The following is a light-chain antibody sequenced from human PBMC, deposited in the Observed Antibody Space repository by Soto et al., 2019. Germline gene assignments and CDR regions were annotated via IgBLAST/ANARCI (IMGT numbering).Light chain of an antibody. V-gene: IGKV3-20*01. CDR3: QQYGGSPPT. Sequence: EIVLTQSPGTLSLSPGERATLSCRASQSVSSSYLAWYQQKPGQAPRLLIYGASSRATGIPDRFSGSGSGTGFTLTISRLEPEDFAVYSCQQYGGSPPTFGQGTKVEIK. CDR1: QSVSSSY. CDR2: GAS. J-gene: IGKJ1*01.